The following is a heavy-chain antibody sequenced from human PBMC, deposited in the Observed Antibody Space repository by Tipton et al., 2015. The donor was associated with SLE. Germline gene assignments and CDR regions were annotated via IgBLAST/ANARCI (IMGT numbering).Heavy chain of an antibody. J-gene: IGHJ4*02. CDR3: ALWPITIFGVVAYY. CDR2: ISAHNGHT. CDR1: GHTLSNSG. D-gene: IGHD3-3*01. V-gene: IGHV1-18*01. Sequence: QSGAEVKRPGASVRISCKASGHTLSNSGFSWVRQAPGQGLEWVGWISAHNGHTNFAQKLQDRVTMTTDTPTSTAYLELRSLRSDDTAVYYCALWPITIFGVVAYYWGQGTLVTVSS.